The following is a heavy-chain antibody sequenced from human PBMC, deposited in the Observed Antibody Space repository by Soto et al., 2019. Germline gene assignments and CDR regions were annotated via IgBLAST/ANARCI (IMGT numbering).Heavy chain of an antibody. Sequence: HPGGSLRLSCVASGFNFDSSWMTWVRRPPGKGLEWVANINQNGRATEYLPSVRGRFIVSRDNNKKSLFLEISTLRVEDTAMYYCARDPYDTGGPRYYGAFDIWGQGTMVTVSS. J-gene: IGHJ3*02. CDR3: ARDPYDTGGPRYYGAFDI. D-gene: IGHD3-22*01. CDR1: GFNFDSSW. V-gene: IGHV3-7*03. CDR2: INQNGRAT.